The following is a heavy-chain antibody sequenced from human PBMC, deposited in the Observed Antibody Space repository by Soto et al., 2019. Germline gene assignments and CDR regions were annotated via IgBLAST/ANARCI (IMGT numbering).Heavy chain of an antibody. D-gene: IGHD1-1*01. J-gene: IGHJ6*02. CDR2: ISGSGGST. CDR1: GFTFNNYA. CDR3: ASGRVIPF. Sequence: EVQLLESGGGLVQPGGSLRLSCAASGFTFNNYAMSWVRQAPGKGLEWVSAISGSGGSTYYADSVKGRFTISRDNTKHTLYLQMNSLRVEDTAVYYFASGRVIPFWGQGTTVTVSS. V-gene: IGHV3-23*01.